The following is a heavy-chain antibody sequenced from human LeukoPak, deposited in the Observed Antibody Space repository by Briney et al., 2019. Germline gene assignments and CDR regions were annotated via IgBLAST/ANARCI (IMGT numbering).Heavy chain of an antibody. V-gene: IGHV3-30*18. Sequence: PGGSLRLSCAASGFTLSSYGMHWVRQAPGKGLEWVAVISYDGSNKYYADSVKGRFTISRDNSKNTLYLQMNSLRAEDTAVYYCAKRIAVAAKSSYFDYWGQGTLVTVSS. D-gene: IGHD6-19*01. CDR3: AKRIAVAAKSSYFDY. CDR1: GFTLSSYG. CDR2: ISYDGSNK. J-gene: IGHJ4*02.